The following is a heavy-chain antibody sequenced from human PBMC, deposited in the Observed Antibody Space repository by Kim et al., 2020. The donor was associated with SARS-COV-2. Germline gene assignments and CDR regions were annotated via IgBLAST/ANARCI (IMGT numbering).Heavy chain of an antibody. Sequence: ASVKVSCKASGYTFTSYGISWVRQAPGQGLEWMGWISAYNGNTNYAQKLQGRVTMTTDTSTSTAYMELRSLRSDDTAVYYCARERASYYYDSSLDYWGQGTLVTVSS. J-gene: IGHJ4*02. CDR1: GYTFTSYG. CDR2: ISAYNGNT. CDR3: ARERASYYYDSSLDY. V-gene: IGHV1-18*01. D-gene: IGHD3-22*01.